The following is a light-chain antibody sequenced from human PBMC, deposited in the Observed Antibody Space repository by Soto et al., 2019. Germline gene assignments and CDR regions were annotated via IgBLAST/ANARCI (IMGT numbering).Light chain of an antibody. CDR1: SANIGNNY. V-gene: IGLV1-51*02. J-gene: IGLJ3*02. CDR2: EDH. Sequence: QSVLTQPPSVSAAPGQKVTLSCSGSSANIGNNYVSWYQQVPGTAPKLLIFEDHKRPPEIPDRFSGSKSGTSATLDITGLQTGDEADYYCGSWDSSLSAGVFGGGTKVTVL. CDR3: GSWDSSLSAGV.